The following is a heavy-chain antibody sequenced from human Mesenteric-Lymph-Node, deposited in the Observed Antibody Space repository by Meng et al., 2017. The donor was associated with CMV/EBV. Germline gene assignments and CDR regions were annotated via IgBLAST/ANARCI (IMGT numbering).Heavy chain of an antibody. CDR2: IYRDGKT. CDR1: GLTVSNTY. V-gene: IGHV3-66*02. CDR3: ARVGGIGGRDEGYDY. D-gene: IGHD1-20*01. J-gene: IGHJ4*02. Sequence: GGSLRLSCAASGLTVSNTYMTWVRQAPGRGLNWVSVIYRDGKTYYADSVKGRFTISRDNSKNTVSLQMSSLRAEDMAVYYCARVGGIGGRDEGYDYWGQGTLVTVSS.